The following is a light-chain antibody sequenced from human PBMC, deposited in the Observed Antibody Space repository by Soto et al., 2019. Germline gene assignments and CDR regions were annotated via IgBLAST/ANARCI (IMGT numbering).Light chain of an antibody. J-gene: IGKJ1*01. Sequence: DIQMTQSPSTLSASVGDRVTITCRASQSISSRLAWYQQKPGKAPKLLIYKASSLESGVPSRFSGSGSGTEFTLTISSLQPDDSATYYCQQYNSYWKFGQGNKVDIK. CDR2: KAS. V-gene: IGKV1-5*03. CDR1: QSISSR. CDR3: QQYNSYWK.